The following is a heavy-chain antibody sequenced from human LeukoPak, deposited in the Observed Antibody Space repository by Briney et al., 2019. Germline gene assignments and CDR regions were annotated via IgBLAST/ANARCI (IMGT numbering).Heavy chain of an antibody. V-gene: IGHV1-18*01. J-gene: IGHJ5*02. CDR1: GYTFTIYD. CDR2: ISGYNGNT. D-gene: IGHD1-26*01. Sequence: GASVSLSFTSSGYTFTIYDITWVRQAPGQGLEWVGWISGYNGNTNYAQKLQGRVTMTTDTSTSTAYMELRSLRSDDTAVYYCARGGIVGVNNWFDPWGQGTLVTVCS. CDR3: ARGGIVGVNNWFDP.